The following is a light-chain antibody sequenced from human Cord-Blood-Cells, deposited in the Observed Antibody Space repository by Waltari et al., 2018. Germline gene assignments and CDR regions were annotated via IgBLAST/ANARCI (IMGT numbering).Light chain of an antibody. J-gene: IGKJ3*01. CDR1: QSISSD. CDR3: QQSYSTPFT. CDR2: AAS. V-gene: IGKV1-39*01. Sequence: DIQMTQSPSSLSASVGDRVTITCRASQSISSDLNWYQQKPVKAPKLVIYAASSLQSGVPSRFSGSGSGTDFTLTISSLQPEDFATYYCQQSYSTPFTFGPGTKVDIK.